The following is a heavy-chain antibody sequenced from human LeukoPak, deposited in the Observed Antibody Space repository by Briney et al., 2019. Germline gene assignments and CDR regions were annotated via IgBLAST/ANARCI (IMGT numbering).Heavy chain of an antibody. J-gene: IGHJ4*02. V-gene: IGHV1-8*01. CDR2: MNPNSGNT. Sequence: ASVKVSCKASGYTFTSYDINWVRQATGQGLEWMGWMNPNSGNTGYAQKFQGRVTMTRDTSISTAYMELSSLRSEDTAVYYCARGPHTSGWHQQYYWGQGTLVAVSS. CDR1: GYTFTSYD. CDR3: ARGPHTSGWHQQYY. D-gene: IGHD6-19*01.